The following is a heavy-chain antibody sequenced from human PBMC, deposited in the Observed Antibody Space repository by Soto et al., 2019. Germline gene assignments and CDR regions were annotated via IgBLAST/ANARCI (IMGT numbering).Heavy chain of an antibody. D-gene: IGHD2-15*01. V-gene: IGHV1-18*01. Sequence: QVQLVQSGAEVKKPGASVKVSCKASGYTFTSYGISWVRQAPGQGLEWMGWSSAYNGNTNYAQKLQGRVTMTTDTSTSTAYMELRSRRSDDTAVYYCARGAGSAGYCSGGSCPDWDFDYWGQGTLVTVSS. J-gene: IGHJ4*02. CDR1: GYTFTSYG. CDR3: ARGAGSAGYCSGGSCPDWDFDY. CDR2: SSAYNGNT.